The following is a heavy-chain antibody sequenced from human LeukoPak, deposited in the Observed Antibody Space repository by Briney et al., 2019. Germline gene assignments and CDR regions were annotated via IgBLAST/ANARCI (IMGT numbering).Heavy chain of an antibody. CDR2: INPNSGGT. CDR3: AGDPQADYYYGMDV. Sequence: ASVKVSCKASGYTFTGYYMHWVRQAPGQGLEWMGWINPNSGGTNYAQKFQGWVTMTRDTSISTAYMELSRLRSGDTAVYYCAGDPQADYYYGMDVWGQGTTVTVSS. J-gene: IGHJ6*02. V-gene: IGHV1-2*04. CDR1: GYTFTGYY.